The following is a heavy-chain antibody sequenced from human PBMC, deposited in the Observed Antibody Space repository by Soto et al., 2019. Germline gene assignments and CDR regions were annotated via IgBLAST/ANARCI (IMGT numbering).Heavy chain of an antibody. CDR2: IYHSGST. CDR1: GGSISSGSYS. V-gene: IGHV4-30-2*01. J-gene: IGHJ6*02. CDR3: ARGYSSIVYGMDV. D-gene: IGHD6-13*01. Sequence: KTSETLSLTCAVSGGSISSGSYSWSWIRQPPGKGLEWIGYIYHSGSTYYNPSLKSRVTISVDRSKNQFSLKLSSVTAADTAVYYCARGYSSIVYGMDVWGQGTTVTVSS.